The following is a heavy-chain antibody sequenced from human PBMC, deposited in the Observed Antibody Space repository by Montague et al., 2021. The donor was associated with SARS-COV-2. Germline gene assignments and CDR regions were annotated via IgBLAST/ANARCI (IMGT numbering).Heavy chain of an antibody. D-gene: IGHD2-15*01. CDR2: RCHMLEKNH. J-gene: IGHJ3*02. Sequence: CAISGDSVAVEEVRRRSVEQTPELELLGQVVRCHMLEKNHDYAISLKSRITINPDTSKNQFSLQLSSVAPEDTAVFYCARTTTRMLYPENAFDIWGQGTMVTVSS. V-gene: IGHV6-1*01. CDR3: ARTTTRMLYPENAFDI. CDR1: GDSVAVEEVR.